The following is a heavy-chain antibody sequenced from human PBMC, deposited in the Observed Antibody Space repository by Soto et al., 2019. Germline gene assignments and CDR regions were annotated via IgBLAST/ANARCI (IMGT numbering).Heavy chain of an antibody. D-gene: IGHD4-4*01. Sequence: SETLSLTCAVYGGSFIGYYWSWIRQPPGKGLEWIGEINHSGSTNYNPSLKSRVTISVDTSKNQFSLKLSSVTAAGTAVYYCARGLLNHWRPYDYSTRLYYYFYMDVWGKGTTVNRLL. J-gene: IGHJ6*03. CDR3: ARGLLNHWRPYDYSTRLYYYFYMDV. CDR2: INHSGST. CDR1: GGSFIGYY. V-gene: IGHV4-34*01.